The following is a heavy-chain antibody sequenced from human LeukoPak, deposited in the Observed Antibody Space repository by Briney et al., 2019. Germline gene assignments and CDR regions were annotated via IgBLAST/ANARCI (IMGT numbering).Heavy chain of an antibody. J-gene: IGHJ4*02. CDR2: IYYTGST. Sequence: SETLSLTCSVCGGSISSLYWSWIRQPPGKGLEWVGYIYYTGSTNYNPSLKSRVTMFVDMSKNQFSLRLSSVTAADTAVYYCARHRAYSSSSPFDYWGQGTLVTVSS. CDR1: GGSISSLY. D-gene: IGHD6-6*01. CDR3: ARHRAYSSSSPFDY. V-gene: IGHV4-59*08.